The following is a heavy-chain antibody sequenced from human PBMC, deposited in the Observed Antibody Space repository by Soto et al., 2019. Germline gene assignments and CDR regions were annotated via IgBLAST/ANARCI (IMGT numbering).Heavy chain of an antibody. CDR1: GDSIGGVGY. Sequence: SETLSLTCTVSGDSIGGVGYWSSIRQFPGRGLEWIGCISSSGSTYYNPALNNRISLSLDTSQNQFSLKLLSVTAADTAIYYCARSGVTGIVIPSHWFDPWGQGTLVTVSS. J-gene: IGHJ5*02. V-gene: IGHV4-31*03. D-gene: IGHD2-21*02. CDR2: ISSSGST. CDR3: ARSGVTGIVIPSHWFDP.